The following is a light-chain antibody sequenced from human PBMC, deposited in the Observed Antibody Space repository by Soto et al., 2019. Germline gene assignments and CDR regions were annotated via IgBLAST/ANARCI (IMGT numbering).Light chain of an antibody. CDR2: GAS. J-gene: IGKJ4*01. Sequence: EIVLTQSPGTLSLSPGGRAPLSCRASQSVSSSYLAWYQQKPGQAPRLLIYGASSRATGIPDRFSGSGSGTDFTLTISRLEPEDFAVYYCQQYGSSLGVTFGGGTKVDIK. CDR3: QQYGSSLGVT. V-gene: IGKV3-20*01. CDR1: QSVSSSY.